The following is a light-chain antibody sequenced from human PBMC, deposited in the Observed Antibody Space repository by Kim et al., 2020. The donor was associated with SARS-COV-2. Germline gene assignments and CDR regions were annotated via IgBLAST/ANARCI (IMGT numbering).Light chain of an antibody. Sequence: SASIGHTVTFNWRARQRFRNCLLWSPQKPGSAPRLLICKASNLETGLPSRFSGSGSETDFTLPIKNLPPEDIATYYCQQCNSFPYTFGQGTKLDLK. CDR3: QQCNSFPYT. CDR1: QRFRNC. CDR2: KAS. V-gene: IGKV1-5*03. J-gene: IGKJ2*01.